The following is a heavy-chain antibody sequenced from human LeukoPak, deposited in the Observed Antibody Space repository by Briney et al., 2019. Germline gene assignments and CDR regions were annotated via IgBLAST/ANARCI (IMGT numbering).Heavy chain of an antibody. Sequence: GASVKVSCKASGYTFTSYGISWVRQAPGQGLEWMGWISAYNGNTNYAQKLQGRVTMTTDTSTSAAYMELSSLRSEDTAVYYCARALLSYYDPTGAFDYWGQGTLVTVSS. J-gene: IGHJ4*02. CDR3: ARALLSYYDPTGAFDY. CDR2: ISAYNGNT. CDR1: GYTFTSYG. V-gene: IGHV1-18*01. D-gene: IGHD3-22*01.